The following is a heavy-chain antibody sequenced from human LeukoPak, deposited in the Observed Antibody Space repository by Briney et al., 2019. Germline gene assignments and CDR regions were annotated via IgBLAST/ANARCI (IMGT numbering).Heavy chain of an antibody. D-gene: IGHD2-21*01. CDR2: IIPIFGTA. CDR1: GGTFSSYA. CDR3: ARVGRGVMGAFDI. V-gene: IGHV1-69*13. J-gene: IGHJ3*02. Sequence: ASVKVSCKASGGTFSSYAISWVRQAPGQGLEWMGGIIPIFGTANYAQKFQGRVTITADESTSTAYMELRSLRSDDTAVYYCARVGRGVMGAFDIWGQGTMVTVSS.